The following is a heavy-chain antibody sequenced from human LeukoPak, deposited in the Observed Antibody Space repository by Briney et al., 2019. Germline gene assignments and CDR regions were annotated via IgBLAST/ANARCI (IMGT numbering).Heavy chain of an antibody. CDR2: IYCSGST. V-gene: IGHV4-31*03. CDR3: ARADTVVINYFDY. D-gene: IGHD4-23*01. J-gene: IGHJ4*02. CDR1: GGSISSGGYY. Sequence: SETLSLTCTVSGGSISSGGYYWSWIRQHPGKGLEWIGYIYCSGSTYYNPSLKSRVTISVDTSKNQFSLKLSSVTAADTAVYYCARADTVVINYFDYWGQGTLVTVSS.